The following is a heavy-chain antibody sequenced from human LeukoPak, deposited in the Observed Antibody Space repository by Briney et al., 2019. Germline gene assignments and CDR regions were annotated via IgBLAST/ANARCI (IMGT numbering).Heavy chain of an antibody. J-gene: IGHJ5*02. V-gene: IGHV4-31*03. D-gene: IGHD6-13*01. Sequence: SETLSLTCTVSGGSISSGGYYWSWIRQHPGKGLEWIGYIYYSGSTCYNPSLKSRVTITVDTSKNQFSLKLSSVTAADTAVYYCARGTAAAGISWFDPWGQGTLVTVSS. CDR3: ARGTAAAGISWFDP. CDR1: GGSISSGGYY. CDR2: IYYSGST.